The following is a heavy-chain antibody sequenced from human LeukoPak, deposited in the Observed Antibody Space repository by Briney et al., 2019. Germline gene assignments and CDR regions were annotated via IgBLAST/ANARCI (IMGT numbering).Heavy chain of an antibody. CDR1: GFTFSSYA. D-gene: IGHD2-2*01. CDR3: AKAGGLGYCSSTSCHGFNWFDP. CDR2: IWYDGSSK. V-gene: IGHV3-33*06. J-gene: IGHJ5*02. Sequence: PGGSLRLSCAASGFTFSSYAMHWVRQAPGKGLEWVAVIWYDGSSKHYTDSVKGRFTISRDNSKNTLYLQLNSVRAEDAAVFYCAKAGGLGYCSSTSCHGFNWFDPWGQGTLVTVSS.